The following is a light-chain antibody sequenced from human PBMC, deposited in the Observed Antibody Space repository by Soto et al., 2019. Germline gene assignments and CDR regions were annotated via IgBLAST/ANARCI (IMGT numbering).Light chain of an antibody. CDR3: EQYNNWPIT. Sequence: EIVMTQSPDTLSVSPGERATLSCRASQSISSNLAWYQQKPGQAPRLVIFGASTRATGIPARFSGSGSGTEFTLTISSLQSEDFAVYYCEQYNNWPITFGQGTRLEIK. CDR2: GAS. CDR1: QSISSN. J-gene: IGKJ5*01. V-gene: IGKV3-15*01.